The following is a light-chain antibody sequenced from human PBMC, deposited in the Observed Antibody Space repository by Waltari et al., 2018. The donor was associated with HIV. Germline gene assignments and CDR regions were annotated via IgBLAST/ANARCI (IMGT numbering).Light chain of an antibody. J-gene: IGLJ3*02. V-gene: IGLV1-44*01. CDR1: PSNIGSNN. CDR2: DNN. Sequence: QSALTQAPSASGTPGQRVDISCSGAPSNIGSNNVNWYQHLPGAAPKLLIYDNNQRPSGIPDRFSGSKSGSSASLAITGLQSDDEADFYCSTWDDNLNGPVFGGGTRLTVL. CDR3: STWDDNLNGPV.